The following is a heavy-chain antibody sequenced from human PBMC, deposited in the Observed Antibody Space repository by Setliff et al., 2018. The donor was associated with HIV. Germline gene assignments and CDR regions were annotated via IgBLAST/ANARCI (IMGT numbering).Heavy chain of an antibody. CDR2: ISSSSSYI. CDR1: GFTFSSYS. J-gene: IGHJ6*03. V-gene: IGHV3-21*06. Sequence: GGSLRLSCAVSGFTFSSYSMNWVRQAPGKGLEWVSSISSSSSYIYYADSVRGRFTISRDNAKNSLYLQMKSLRAEDTAVYYCARWVPYCTSTDCHRWLYYYMDVWGKGTTVTVSS. CDR3: ARWVPYCTSTDCHRWLYYYMDV. D-gene: IGHD2-2*01.